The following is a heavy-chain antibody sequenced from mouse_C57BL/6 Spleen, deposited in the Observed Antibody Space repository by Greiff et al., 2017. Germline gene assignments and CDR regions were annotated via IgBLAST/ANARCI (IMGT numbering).Heavy chain of an antibody. Sequence: QVQLQQSGAELVKPGASVKLSCKASGYTFTSYWMHWVKQRPGQGLEWIGLIHPNSGSTNYNEKFKSKATLTVDKSSSTAYMQLSSLTSEDSAVYYCGRLPYDYDRAWFAYWGQGTLVTVSA. D-gene: IGHD2-4*01. CDR3: GRLPYDYDRAWFAY. V-gene: IGHV1-64*01. J-gene: IGHJ3*01. CDR1: GYTFTSYW. CDR2: IHPNSGST.